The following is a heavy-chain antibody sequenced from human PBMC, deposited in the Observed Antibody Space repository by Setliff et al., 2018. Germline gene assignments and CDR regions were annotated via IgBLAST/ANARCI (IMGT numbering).Heavy chain of an antibody. CDR1: GYSISGAYY. CDR3: AHRKIWGNAFDI. CDR2: IYWDDDK. J-gene: IGHJ3*02. Sequence: TLSLTCAVSGYSISGAYYWGWIRQPPGKAPECLGIIYWDDDKRYSPSLKGRVTISKDTSKNQVVLTMTNMDPVDTATYYCAHRKIWGNAFDIWGQGTMVTVSS. V-gene: IGHV2-5*02. D-gene: IGHD3-16*01.